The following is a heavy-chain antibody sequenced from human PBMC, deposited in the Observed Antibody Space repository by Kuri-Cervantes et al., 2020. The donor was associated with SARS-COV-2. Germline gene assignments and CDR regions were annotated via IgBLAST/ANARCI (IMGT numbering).Heavy chain of an antibody. J-gene: IGHJ6*03. CDR2: IPYDGSNK. V-gene: IGHV3-30-3*01. D-gene: IGHD1-1*01. CDR1: GFSFSSYA. Sequence: GESLKISCAASGFSFSSYAMHWVRQAPGKGLEWVAVIPYDGSNKYYADSVKGRFTISRDNSKNTLYLQMNSLRAEDTAVYYCAREKLAGYYYYYMDVWGKGTTVTV. CDR3: AREKLAGYYYYYMDV.